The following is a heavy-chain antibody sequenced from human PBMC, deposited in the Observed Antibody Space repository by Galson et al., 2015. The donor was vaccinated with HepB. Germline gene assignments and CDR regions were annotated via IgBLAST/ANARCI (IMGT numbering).Heavy chain of an antibody. CDR1: GYTFTSYD. Sequence: SVKVSCKASGYTFTSYDINWVRQATGQGLEWMGWMNPNSGNTGYAQKFQGRVTMTRNTSISTAYMELSSLRSEDSAVYYCARVEGYQRRNYYYYYMDVWGKGTTVTVSS. V-gene: IGHV1-8*01. D-gene: IGHD6-25*01. J-gene: IGHJ6*03. CDR2: MNPNSGNT. CDR3: ARVEGYQRRNYYYYYMDV.